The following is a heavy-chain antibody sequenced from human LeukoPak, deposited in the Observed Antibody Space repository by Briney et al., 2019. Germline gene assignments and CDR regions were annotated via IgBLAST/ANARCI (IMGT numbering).Heavy chain of an antibody. D-gene: IGHD2-21*01. CDR3: AKNTENQVLFRD. V-gene: IGHV3-7*01. CDR1: GFTFSNYW. J-gene: IGHJ4*02. CDR2: IRPDGREM. Sequence: QPGGSLRLSCAASGFTFSNYWMSWVRQAPGKGLEWVANIRPDGREMLYVDSVKGRFTISRDNTKNSLDLQMNFLRVEDTAVYYCAKNTENQVLFRDWGQGNLVTVSS.